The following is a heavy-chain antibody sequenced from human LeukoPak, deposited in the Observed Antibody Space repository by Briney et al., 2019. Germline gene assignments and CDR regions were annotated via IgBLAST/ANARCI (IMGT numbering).Heavy chain of an antibody. V-gene: IGHV3-33*01. Sequence: GGSLRLSCAASGFTFSSYGMHWVRQAPGKGLEWVAVIWYDGSNKYYADSVKGRFTISRDNSKNTLYLQMNSLRAEDTAVYYCARGGWGMATQQFPLKNFDYWGQGTLVTVSS. CDR1: GFTFSSYG. D-gene: IGHD5-12*01. CDR3: ARGGWGMATQQFPLKNFDY. J-gene: IGHJ4*02. CDR2: IWYDGSNK.